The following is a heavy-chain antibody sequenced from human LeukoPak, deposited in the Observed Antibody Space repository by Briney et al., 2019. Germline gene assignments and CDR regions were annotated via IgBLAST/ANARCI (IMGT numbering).Heavy chain of an antibody. J-gene: IGHJ4*02. CDR3: ARDHWKWGAVAGLAY. CDR1: GFTFSSYA. D-gene: IGHD6-19*01. CDR2: ISYDGSNK. Sequence: PGRSLRLSCAASGFTFSSYAMHWVRQAPGKGLEWVAVISYDGSNKYYADSAKGRFTISRDNSKNTLYLQMNSLRAEDTAVYYCARDHWKWGAVAGLAYWGQGTLVTVSS. V-gene: IGHV3-30*04.